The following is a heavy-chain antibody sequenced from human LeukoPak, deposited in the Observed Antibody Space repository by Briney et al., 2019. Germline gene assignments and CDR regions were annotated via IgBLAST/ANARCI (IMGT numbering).Heavy chain of an antibody. Sequence: GGSLKLSCATSGFTFNNYNMNWVRQAPGRALEWVSSITSSGTYIFYADSVKGRFTISRDNAKNTLYLQMNSLRAEDTAVYYCAALDHGHDYWGQGTLVTVSS. CDR1: GFTFNNYN. CDR3: AALDHGHDY. CDR2: ITSSGTYI. V-gene: IGHV3-21*01. J-gene: IGHJ4*02.